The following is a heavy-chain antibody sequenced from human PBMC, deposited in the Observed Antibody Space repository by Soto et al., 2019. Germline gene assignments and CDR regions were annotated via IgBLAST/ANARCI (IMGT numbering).Heavy chain of an antibody. CDR2: IAYDGSNK. CDR3: AKDGGTGKYYDY. D-gene: IGHD2-8*02. Sequence: QVQLVESGGGVVQPGRSLRLSCAASGFTFNIDGMHWVRQAPGKGLEWVSVIAYDGSNKYYADSVKGRFTISRDNSKNTLSLQMNSLGPEDTAVYYCAKDGGTGKYYDYWGQGTLVTVSS. J-gene: IGHJ4*02. CDR1: GFTFNIDG. V-gene: IGHV3-30*18.